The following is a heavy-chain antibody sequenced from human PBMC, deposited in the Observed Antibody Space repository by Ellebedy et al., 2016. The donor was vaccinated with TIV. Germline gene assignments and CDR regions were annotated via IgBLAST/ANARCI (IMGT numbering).Heavy chain of an antibody. J-gene: IGHJ4*02. CDR1: GFSFNTFF. V-gene: IGHV3-23*01. Sequence: GESLKISXAASGFSFNTFFMSWARHSPWRGLEWVSTISAGSDTTRFADSVKGRFTISRDNSKNTVYLRMNDLRAEDTAVYYCRQGHYADYWGQGTLVTVSS. CDR2: ISAGSDTT. CDR3: RQGHYADY.